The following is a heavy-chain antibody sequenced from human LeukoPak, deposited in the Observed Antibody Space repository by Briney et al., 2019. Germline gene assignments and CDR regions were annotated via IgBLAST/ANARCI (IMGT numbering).Heavy chain of an antibody. CDR3: ARGGRYYDSSGYQY. CDR2: INPNGGGT. CDR1: GYTFTGYY. Sequence: GASVKVSCKASGYTFTGYYMHWVRQAPGQGLEWMGWINPNGGGTNYAQKFQGRVTMTRDTSISTAYMELSRLRSDDTAVYYCARGGRYYDSSGYQYWGQGTLVAVSS. D-gene: IGHD3-22*01. V-gene: IGHV1-2*02. J-gene: IGHJ4*02.